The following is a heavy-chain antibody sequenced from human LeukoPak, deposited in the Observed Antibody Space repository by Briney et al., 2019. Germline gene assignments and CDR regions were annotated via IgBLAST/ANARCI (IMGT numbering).Heavy chain of an antibody. V-gene: IGHV1-2*02. J-gene: IGHJ4*02. CDR3: ARDRTHTALLDY. CDR1: GYTFIDYY. D-gene: IGHD5-18*01. CDR2: INPNSGGT. Sequence: ASAKVSCKASGYTFIDYYMHWVRQAPGQGLEWMGWINPNSGGTNYAQKFQGRVTMTRDTSISTAYMELSRLRSDDTAVYYCARDRTHTALLDYWGQGTLVTVSS.